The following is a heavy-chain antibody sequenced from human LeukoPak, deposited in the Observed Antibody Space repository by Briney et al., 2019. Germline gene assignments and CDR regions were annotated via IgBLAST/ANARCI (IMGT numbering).Heavy chain of an antibody. J-gene: IGHJ4*02. CDR2: VSTNAGTI. V-gene: IGHV3-11*01. CDR1: GFTFSDYY. D-gene: IGHD3-10*01. CDR3: ARGSHLLLWSGAIDF. Sequence: GGSLRLSCAASGFTFSDYYILWIRQAPGKGLEWVSYVSTNAGTIYYADSVRGRFTLSRDNAENSLSLQMNSLRAEDTAVYYCARGSHLLLWSGAIDFWGQGTLVTVSS.